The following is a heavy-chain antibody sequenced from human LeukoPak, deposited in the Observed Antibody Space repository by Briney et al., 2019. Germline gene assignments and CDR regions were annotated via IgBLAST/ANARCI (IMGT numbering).Heavy chain of an antibody. CDR1: GYTFTTYG. Sequence: ASVKVSCKASGYTFTTYGITWVRQAPGQGLEWMGWISAYNGNTNYAQKFQGRVTLTTDTSTSTAYVELRSLRSDDTAVYYCARSSEANYWGQGTLVTVSS. CDR3: ARSSEANY. J-gene: IGHJ4*02. V-gene: IGHV1-18*01. D-gene: IGHD6-19*01. CDR2: ISAYNGNT.